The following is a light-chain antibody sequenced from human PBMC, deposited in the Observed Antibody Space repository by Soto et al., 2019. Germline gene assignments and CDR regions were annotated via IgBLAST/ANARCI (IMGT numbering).Light chain of an antibody. CDR3: QQYGSSSYT. Sequence: EIVLTQSPGTLSLSPGERATLSCRASQSISSSYLAWYQQKPGQAPRLLIYAASSRATGIPVRFSGSGSGPDFTLTISRLKPEDLAVYYCQQYGSSSYTFGQGTQLEIK. CDR2: AAS. CDR1: QSISSSY. J-gene: IGKJ2*01. V-gene: IGKV3-20*01.